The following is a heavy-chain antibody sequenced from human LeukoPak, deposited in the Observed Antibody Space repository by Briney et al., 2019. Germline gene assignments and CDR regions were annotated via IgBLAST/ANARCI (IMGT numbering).Heavy chain of an antibody. V-gene: IGHV3-7*01. Sequence: GGSLRLSCAASGFTFSSDWKSWVRQAPGKGLEWVANIKQDGSEKYYVDSVKGRFTISRDNAKNSLYLQMNSLRAEDTAVYYCARDWAMTTVKDYWGQGTLVTVSS. CDR2: IKQDGSEK. D-gene: IGHD4-11*01. CDR1: GFTFSSDW. CDR3: ARDWAMTTVKDY. J-gene: IGHJ4*02.